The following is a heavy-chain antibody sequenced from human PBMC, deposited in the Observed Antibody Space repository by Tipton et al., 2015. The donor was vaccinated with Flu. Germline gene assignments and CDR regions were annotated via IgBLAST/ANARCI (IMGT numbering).Heavy chain of an antibody. J-gene: IGHJ6*02. CDR3: ARGPLPDSNWYNGMDV. V-gene: IGHV3-13*01. D-gene: IGHD6-13*01. CDR1: GFTFSSYD. Sequence: SLRLSCEASGFTFSSYDMHWVRQITGEGLQWVSGIGSSGDTYYSGSVKGRFTISRENAKNSVYLQMRSLRPGDTAVYYCARGPLPDSNWYNGMDVWGQGTTVTVFS. CDR2: IGSSGDT.